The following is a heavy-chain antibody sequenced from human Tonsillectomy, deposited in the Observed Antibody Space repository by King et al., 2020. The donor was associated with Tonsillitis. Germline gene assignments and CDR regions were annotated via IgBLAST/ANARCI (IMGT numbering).Heavy chain of an antibody. CDR1: GYTFTNYY. D-gene: IGHD2/OR15-2a*01. V-gene: IGHV1-46*01. CDR2: INPSGGST. Sequence: QLVQSGAEVKKPGASVKVSCKASGYTFTNYYMHWVRQAPGQGLEWVGIINPSGGSTSYAQKFQGRVTMTSDTSTSTVYMELSSLRSEDTAVYYCARDGLGLSYYCYGMDVWGQGTTVTVSS. CDR3: ARDGLGLSYYCYGMDV. J-gene: IGHJ6*02.